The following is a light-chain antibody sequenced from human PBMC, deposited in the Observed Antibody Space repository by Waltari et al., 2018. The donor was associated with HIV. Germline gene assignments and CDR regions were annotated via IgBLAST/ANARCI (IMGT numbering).Light chain of an antibody. V-gene: IGKV1-39*01. CDR2: GES. Sequence: IQMTQSPSALSASVGDTVTITCRASKKISRYINWYQKKVGEAPKLLVDGESSLQSGVPARFRGSGSGSEYFLSISSLKSDDFATYFCQQSYGAPFTFG. J-gene: IGKJ5*01. CDR3: QQSYGAPFT. CDR1: KKISRY.